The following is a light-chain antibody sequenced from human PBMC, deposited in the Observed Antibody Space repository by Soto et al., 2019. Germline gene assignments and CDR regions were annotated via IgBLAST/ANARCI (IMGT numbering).Light chain of an antibody. J-gene: IGLJ2*01. V-gene: IGLV2-23*01. CDR2: EGS. CDR3: CSYAGSSTVVV. Sequence: QSALTQPASVSGSPGQSITISCTGTSSDVGSYNLVSWYQQHPGKAPKLLIYEGSNRPSGISNRFSGSKSGNTASLTISGLQAEDEADYYCCSYAGSSTVVVFGGGTKLTVL. CDR1: SSDVGSYNL.